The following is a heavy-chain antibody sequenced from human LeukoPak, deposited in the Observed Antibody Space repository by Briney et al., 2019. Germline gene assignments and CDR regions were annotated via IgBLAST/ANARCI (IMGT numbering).Heavy chain of an antibody. CDR3: ASQVRGYSYGYVHY. CDR2: IYTSGST. V-gene: IGHV3-53*01. D-gene: IGHD5-18*01. CDR1: GFTFSSNY. J-gene: IGHJ4*02. Sequence: GGSLRLSCAASGFTFSSNYMSWVRQAPGKGLEWVSVIYTSGSTSYADSVKGRFTVFRDNSKNTLYLQMNSLRAEDTAVYYCASQVRGYSYGYVHYWGQGTLVTVSS.